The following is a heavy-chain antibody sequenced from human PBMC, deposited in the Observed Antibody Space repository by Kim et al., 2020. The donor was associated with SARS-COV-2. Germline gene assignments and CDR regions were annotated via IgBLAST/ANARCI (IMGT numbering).Heavy chain of an antibody. CDR1: GFTFSNAW. D-gene: IGHD2-15*01. CDR2: IKSKTDGGTT. CDR3: TTEGLWVAATIYYYYGMDV. Sequence: GRSLRLSCAASGFTFSNAWMSWVRQAPGKGLEWVGRIKSKTDGGTTDYAAPVKCRFTISRDDSKNTLYLQMNSLKTEDTSVYYCTTEGLWVAATIYYYYGMDVWGQGATVTVSS. J-gene: IGHJ6*01. V-gene: IGHV3-15*01.